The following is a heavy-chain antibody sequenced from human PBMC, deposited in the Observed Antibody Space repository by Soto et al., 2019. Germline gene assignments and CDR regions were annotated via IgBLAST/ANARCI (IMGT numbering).Heavy chain of an antibody. CDR1: GFTFSSYS. CDR2: ISSSSSTI. V-gene: IGHV3-48*01. J-gene: IGHJ4*02. D-gene: IGHD2-15*01. CDR3: ARVRCSGGSCYWGY. Sequence: EVQLVESGGGLVQPGGSLRLSCAASGFTFSSYSMNWVRQAPGKGLEWVSYISSSSSTIYYADSVKGRFTISRDNAKNSLCLQMNSLRAEDTAVYYCARVRCSGGSCYWGYWGQGTLVTVSS.